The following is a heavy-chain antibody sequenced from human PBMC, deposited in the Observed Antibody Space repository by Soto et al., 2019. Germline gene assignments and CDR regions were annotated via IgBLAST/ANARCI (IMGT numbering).Heavy chain of an antibody. CDR1: GGTFSSYA. D-gene: IGHD3-22*01. V-gene: IGHV1-69*13. J-gene: IGHJ4*02. Sequence: ASVKVSCKASGGTFSSYAISWVRQAPGQGLEWMGGIIPIFGTANYAQKFQGRVTITADESTSTAYMELSSLRSEDTAVYYCARVHHPYYYDSSGYYFDYWGQGTLVTVSS. CDR2: IIPIFGTA. CDR3: ARVHHPYYYDSSGYYFDY.